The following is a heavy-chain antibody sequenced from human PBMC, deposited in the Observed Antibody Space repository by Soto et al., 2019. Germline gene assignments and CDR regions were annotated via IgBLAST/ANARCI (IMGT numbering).Heavy chain of an antibody. D-gene: IGHD3-22*01. V-gene: IGHV4-38-2*02. CDR2: IYHSGTT. J-gene: IGHJ5*02. Sequence: SETLSLTGAVSGFSISSGYFWGWIRQPPGKGPEWLGSIYHSGTTYYNPSVKGRVTISVDTSKNQFSLKMSSVAAADTAVYYCARDSSGYYWFDPWGQGTLVTVSS. CDR1: GFSISSGYF. CDR3: ARDSSGYYWFDP.